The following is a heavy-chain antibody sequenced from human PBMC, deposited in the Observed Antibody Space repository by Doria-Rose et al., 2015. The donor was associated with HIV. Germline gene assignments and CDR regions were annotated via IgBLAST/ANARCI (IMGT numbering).Heavy chain of an antibody. J-gene: IGHJ4*02. D-gene: IGHD3-10*01. V-gene: IGHV3-21*01. CDR3: ATGVTLDY. CDR2: ISSTSAYM. Sequence: VQLVQSGGGLVRPGGSLRLYCATSGFTFSSHRINWVRQAPGQGLECVSSISSTSAYMNYADSVRGRFTISRGNARNSLYLQMDSLRAEDTAIYYCATGVTLDYWGQGTLVTVSS. CDR1: GFTFSSHR.